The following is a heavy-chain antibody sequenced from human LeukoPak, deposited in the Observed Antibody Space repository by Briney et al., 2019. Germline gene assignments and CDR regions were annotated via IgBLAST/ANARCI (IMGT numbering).Heavy chain of an antibody. CDR2: IYYSENT. CDR3: ARVAGGDYVVSYYYYFMDV. Sequence: PSETLSLTCSVSGGSISSYYWSWIRQPPGKGLEWIGYIYYSENTNYNPPLKSRVTISGDTSKNQFSLKLSSVTAADTAVYYCARVAGGDYVVSYYYYFMDVWGKGTTVTVSS. D-gene: IGHD4-17*01. CDR1: GGSISSYY. V-gene: IGHV4-59*01. J-gene: IGHJ6*03.